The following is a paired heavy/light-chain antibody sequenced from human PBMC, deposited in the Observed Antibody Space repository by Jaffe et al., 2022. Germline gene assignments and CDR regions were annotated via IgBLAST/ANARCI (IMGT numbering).Light chain of an antibody. J-gene: IGLJ2*01. CDR2: EVS. Sequence: QSALTQPPSASGSPGHSVTISCTGTSSDVGGYDYVSWYQQHPGKAPKLIISEVSKRPSGVPDRFSGSKSGNTAYLTVSGLQAEDEADYYCSSYAGAKNWIIFGGGTKLTVL. V-gene: IGLV2-8*01. CDR3: SSYAGAKNWII. CDR1: SSDVGGYDY.
Heavy chain of an antibody. D-gene: IGHD1-1*01. CDR3: ARLTSMADWKFDF. CDR2: ITPLNGAT. CDR1: GYMFTGYY. Sequence: QVQLVQSGAEVKKPGASVKISCKTSGYMFTGYYMHWVRQAPGQGLEWMGIITPLNGATTYAQKFQGRVSMTRDTSTSTVYMEVSSLRSEDTAVYYCARLTSMADWKFDFWGQGTLVTVSS. V-gene: IGHV1-46*01. J-gene: IGHJ4*02.